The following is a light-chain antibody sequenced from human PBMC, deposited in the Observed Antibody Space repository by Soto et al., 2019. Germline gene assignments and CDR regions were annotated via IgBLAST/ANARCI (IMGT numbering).Light chain of an antibody. Sequence: DIQMTQSPSSLSASVGDRVTITCRSSQSIISYVNWYQQKAGKAPQLLIYAASSLQTGVPARFSGSGSGTDFTLTISSLQPEDSAIYYCQQAYSGPRTFGQGTKLEIK. CDR3: QQAYSGPRT. V-gene: IGKV1-39*01. J-gene: IGKJ2*01. CDR2: AAS. CDR1: QSIISY.